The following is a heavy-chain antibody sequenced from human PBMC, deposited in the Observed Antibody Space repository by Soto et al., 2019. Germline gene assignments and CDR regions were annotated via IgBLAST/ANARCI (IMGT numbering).Heavy chain of an antibody. J-gene: IGHJ4*02. CDR1: GFTFSSYA. D-gene: IGHD5-18*01. CDR3: AKIFSPGPPIQLWSPLWY. Sequence: GGSLRLSCSASGFTFSSYAMSWVRQAPGKGLEWVSAISGSGGSTYYADSVKGRFTISRDNSKNTLYLQMNSLRAEDTAVYYCAKIFSPGPPIQLWSPLWYWGQGTLVNVSS. CDR2: ISGSGGST. V-gene: IGHV3-23*01.